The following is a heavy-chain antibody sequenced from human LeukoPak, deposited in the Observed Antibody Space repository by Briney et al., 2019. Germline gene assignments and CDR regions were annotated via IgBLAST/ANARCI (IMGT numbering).Heavy chain of an antibody. CDR3: ARSPGIGAAGTVDY. Sequence: ASVKVSCKASGFTFTNYGILWVRQAPGQGLEWMGWISAYNGKTNYAQKLQGRVTMTTDTSTRTVYMEMTSLRSDDTAVYYCARSPGIGAAGTVDYWGQGTLVTVSS. J-gene: IGHJ4*02. CDR1: GFTFTNYG. V-gene: IGHV1-18*01. D-gene: IGHD6-13*01. CDR2: ISAYNGKT.